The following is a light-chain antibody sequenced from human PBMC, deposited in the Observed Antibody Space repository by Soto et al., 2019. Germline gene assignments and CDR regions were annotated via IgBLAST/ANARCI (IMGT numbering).Light chain of an antibody. V-gene: IGLV1-51*01. Sequence: QSVLTQPPSVSAAPGQKVTISCSGSSSNIVNNYVSWYQQLPGTAPKLLIYDNNKRPSGIPDRFSGSKSGTSATLGITGRQIGDEADYYCGTWDSSLSAVVFGGGTKLTVL. CDR3: GTWDSSLSAVV. J-gene: IGLJ2*01. CDR1: SSNIVNNY. CDR2: DNN.